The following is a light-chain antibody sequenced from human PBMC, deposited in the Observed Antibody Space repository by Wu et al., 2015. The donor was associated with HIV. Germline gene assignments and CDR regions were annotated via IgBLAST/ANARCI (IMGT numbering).Light chain of an antibody. CDR1: QSISTW. CDR3: QQYNSYPYT. V-gene: IGKV1-5*03. Sequence: DIQMTQSPLTLSASVGDRVTITCRASQSISTWLAWYQQKPGKAPKLLIYKASTLESGVPSRFSGSGSGTEFTLSINSLQPDDFATYHCQQYNSYPYTFGQGTKLDIK. J-gene: IGKJ2*01. CDR2: KAS.